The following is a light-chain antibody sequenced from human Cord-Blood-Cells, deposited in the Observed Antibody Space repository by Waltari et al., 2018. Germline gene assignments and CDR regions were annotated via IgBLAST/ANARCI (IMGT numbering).Light chain of an antibody. CDR2: QDS. Sequence: SYELTQPPSVSVSPGQTASITCSGDKLGDKYACWYPQKPGQSPVLVIYQDSKRPSGIPERFSGSNSGNTATLTISGTQAMDEADYYCQTWDSSTGVFGTGTKVTVL. CDR1: KLGDKY. J-gene: IGLJ1*01. CDR3: QTWDSSTGV. V-gene: IGLV3-1*01.